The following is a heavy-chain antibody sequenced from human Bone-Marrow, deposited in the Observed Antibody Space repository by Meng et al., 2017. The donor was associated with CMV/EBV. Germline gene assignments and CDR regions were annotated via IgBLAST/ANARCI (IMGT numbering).Heavy chain of an antibody. D-gene: IGHD6-13*01. CDR3: AREGGPIAAAGTFHY. V-gene: IGHV3-30-3*01. J-gene: IGHJ4*02. CDR2: ISYDGSNK. CDR1: GFTFSSYA. Sequence: GESLKISCAASGFTFSSYAMHWVRQAPGKGLEWVAVISYDGSNKDYADSVKGRFTISRENSKNTLYLQMNSLRAEDTAVYYCAREGGPIAAAGTFHYWGQGTLVTVSS.